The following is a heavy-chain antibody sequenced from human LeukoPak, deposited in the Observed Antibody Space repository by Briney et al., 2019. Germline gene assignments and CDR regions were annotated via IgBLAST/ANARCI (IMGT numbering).Heavy chain of an antibody. CDR2: ISSTGSTI. CDR1: GFTFSSYE. V-gene: IGHV3-48*03. J-gene: IGHJ6*04. Sequence: GGSLRLSCAASGFTFSSYEMNWVRQAPGKGLEWVSYISSTGSTIYYADSVKGRFTISRDNAKNSLYLQMNSLRAEDTAVYYCAELGITMIGGVWGKGTTVTISS. D-gene: IGHD3-10*02. CDR3: AELGITMIGGV.